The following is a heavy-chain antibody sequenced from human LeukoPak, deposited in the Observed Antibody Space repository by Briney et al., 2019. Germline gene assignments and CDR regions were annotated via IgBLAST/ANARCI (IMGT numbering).Heavy chain of an antibody. V-gene: IGHV4-61*02. Sequence: PSETLSLTCTVSGGSISSGSYYWSWIRQPAGKGLEWIGRIYTSGSTNYNPSLKSRVTISVDTSKNQFSLELSSVTAADTAVYYCARLVSGYSNWFDPWGQGTLVTVSS. D-gene: IGHD3-22*01. CDR1: GGSISSGSYY. CDR2: IYTSGST. CDR3: ARLVSGYSNWFDP. J-gene: IGHJ5*02.